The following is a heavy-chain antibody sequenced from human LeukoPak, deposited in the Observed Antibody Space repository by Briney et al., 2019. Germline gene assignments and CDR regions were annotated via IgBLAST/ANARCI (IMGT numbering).Heavy chain of an antibody. CDR3: AKDGELLGWFDP. CDR2: IRYDGSNK. Sequence: GGSLRLSCAASGFTFSSYGMHWVRQAPGKGLEWVAFIRYDGSNKYYADSVKGRFSISRDNSKNTLYLQMNSLRAEDTAVYYCAKDGELLGWFDPWGQGTLVTVSS. CDR1: GFTFSSYG. D-gene: IGHD3-10*01. V-gene: IGHV3-30*02. J-gene: IGHJ5*02.